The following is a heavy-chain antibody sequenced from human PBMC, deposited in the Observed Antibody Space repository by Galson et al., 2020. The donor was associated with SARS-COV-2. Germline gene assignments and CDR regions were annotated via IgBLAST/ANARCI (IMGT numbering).Heavy chain of an antibody. CDR1: GFTFSSYG. Sequence: QAGGSLRLSCAASGFTFSSYGMHWVRPAPGKGLEWVAVISYDGSNKYYADSVKGRFTISRDNSKNTLYLQMNSLRAEDTAVYYCARELIPLYGMDVWGQGTTVTVSS. CDR3: ARELIPLYGMDV. J-gene: IGHJ6*02. CDR2: ISYDGSNK. D-gene: IGHD3-16*01. V-gene: IGHV3-30*03.